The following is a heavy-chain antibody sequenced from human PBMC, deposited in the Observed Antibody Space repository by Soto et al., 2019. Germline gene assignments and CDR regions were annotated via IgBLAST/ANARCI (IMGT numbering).Heavy chain of an antibody. CDR3: ARIPEGYCSGGSCLV. CDR2: IFSNDEK. D-gene: IGHD2-15*01. J-gene: IGHJ4*02. CDR1: GFSLSNARMG. V-gene: IGHV2-26*01. Sequence: SGPTLVNPTETLTLTCTVSGFSLSNARMGVSWIRQPPGKALEWLAHIFSNDEKSYSTSLKSRLTIPKDTSKSQVVLTMTNMDPVDTATYYCARIPEGYCSGGSCLVWGQGTLVTVSS.